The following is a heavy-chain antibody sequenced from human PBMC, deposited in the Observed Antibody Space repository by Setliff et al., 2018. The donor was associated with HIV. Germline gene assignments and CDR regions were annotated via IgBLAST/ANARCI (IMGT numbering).Heavy chain of an antibody. V-gene: IGHV1-2*02. CDR3: ARVTVSGRGLHF. CDR1: GYTFTNFA. CDR2: INPNSGGT. D-gene: IGHD4-4*01. Sequence: ASVKVSCKASGYTFTNFAISWVRQAPGQGLEWMGWINPNSGGTNYAQNFQGRVTMTRDTSVITAYMELSRLRSDDTALYYCARVTVSGRGLHFWGQGTLVTVSS. J-gene: IGHJ4*02.